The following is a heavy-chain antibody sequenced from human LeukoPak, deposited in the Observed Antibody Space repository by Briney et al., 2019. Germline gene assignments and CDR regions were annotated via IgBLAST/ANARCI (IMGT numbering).Heavy chain of an antibody. CDR2: IKQDGSEK. CDR1: GFTFSSYN. Sequence: GGSLRLSCAVSGFTFSSYNMSWVRQAPGKGLEWVANIKQDGSEKYYVDSVKGRFTISRDNAKNSLYLQMNSLRAEDTAVYYCARHLNYYLDYWGQGTLVTVSS. V-gene: IGHV3-7*01. D-gene: IGHD3-10*01. CDR3: ARHLNYYLDY. J-gene: IGHJ4*02.